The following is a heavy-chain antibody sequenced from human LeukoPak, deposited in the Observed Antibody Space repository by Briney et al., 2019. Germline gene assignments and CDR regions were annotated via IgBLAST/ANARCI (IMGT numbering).Heavy chain of an antibody. D-gene: IGHD1-26*01. CDR1: GFTFSSYA. CDR2: MSYDGSDR. V-gene: IGHV3-30-3*01. Sequence: GGSLRLSCAASGFTFSSYAMHWVRQAPGKGLEWVAVMSYDGSDRYYADSVKGRFTISRDNSKNTLYLQMSSLRAVDTAVYYCARVGGTYCDPYFDYWGQGTLVTVSS. CDR3: ARVGGTYCDPYFDY. J-gene: IGHJ4*02.